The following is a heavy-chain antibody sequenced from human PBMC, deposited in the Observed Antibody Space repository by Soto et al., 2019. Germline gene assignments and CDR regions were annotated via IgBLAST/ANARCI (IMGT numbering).Heavy chain of an antibody. CDR1: GYTFTSYA. D-gene: IGHD2-2*01. Sequence: QVQLVQSGAEVKKPGASVKVSCKASGYTFTSYAMRWVRQAPGQRLEWMGWINAGNGNTKYSQKFQGRVTITRDTSASTAYMELSSLRSEDTAVYYCARSDIVVVPAAMYYGMDVWGQGTTVTVSS. CDR2: INAGNGNT. V-gene: IGHV1-3*01. CDR3: ARSDIVVVPAAMYYGMDV. J-gene: IGHJ6*02.